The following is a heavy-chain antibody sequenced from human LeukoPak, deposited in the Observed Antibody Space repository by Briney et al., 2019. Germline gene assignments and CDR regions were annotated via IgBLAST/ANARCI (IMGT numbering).Heavy chain of an antibody. Sequence: SETLSLTCTVSGVSISSYYWSWIRQPPGKGLEWIGYIYYSGSTNYNPSLKSRVTISVDTSKNQFSLKLSSVTAADTAVYYCARGRGFWSGYYPFHYWGQGTLVTVSS. V-gene: IGHV4-59*01. CDR1: GVSISSYY. D-gene: IGHD3-3*01. CDR2: IYYSGST. J-gene: IGHJ4*02. CDR3: ARGRGFWSGYYPFHY.